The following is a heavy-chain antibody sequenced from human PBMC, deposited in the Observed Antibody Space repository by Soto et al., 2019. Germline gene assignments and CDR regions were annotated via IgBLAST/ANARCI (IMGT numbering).Heavy chain of an antibody. CDR2: ISGSGGST. D-gene: IGHD2-15*01. V-gene: IGHV3-23*01. Sequence: GGSLRLSCAASGFTFSSYAMSWVRQAPGKGLEWVSAISGSGGSTYYADSVKGRFTISRDNSKNTLYLQMTSLRAEDTAVYYCAKVTAATPRHYYYYGMDVWGQGTTVTVSS. CDR1: GFTFSSYA. J-gene: IGHJ6*02. CDR3: AKVTAATPRHYYYYGMDV.